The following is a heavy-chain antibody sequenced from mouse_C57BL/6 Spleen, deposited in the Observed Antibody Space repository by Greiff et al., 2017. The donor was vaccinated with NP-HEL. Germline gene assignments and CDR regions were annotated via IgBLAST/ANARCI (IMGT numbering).Heavy chain of an antibody. J-gene: IGHJ2*01. V-gene: IGHV1-50*01. CDR1: GYTFTSYW. D-gene: IGHD1-1*01. CDR2: IDPSDSYT. CDR3: ARRIYGSSRDY. Sequence: QVQLQQPGAELVKPGASVKLSCKASGYTFTSYWMQWVKQRPGQGLEWIREIDPSDSYTNYNQKFKGKATLTVDTSSSTAYMQLSSLTSEDSAVYYCARRIYGSSRDYWGQGTTLTVSS.